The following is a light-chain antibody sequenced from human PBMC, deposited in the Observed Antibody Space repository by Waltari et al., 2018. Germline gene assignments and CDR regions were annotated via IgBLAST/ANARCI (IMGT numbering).Light chain of an antibody. CDR2: AAS. CDR3: QQYGSSPWT. V-gene: IGKV3-20*01. CDR1: QSVRSSY. Sequence: EIVVTQSPGILSLSPGERATLSCRASQSVRSSYLAWYQQKPGQAPRLLFYAASGRAAGVPDRFSGSGSGTDFILTISRLEPEDFAMYYCQQYGSSPWTFGQG. J-gene: IGKJ1*01.